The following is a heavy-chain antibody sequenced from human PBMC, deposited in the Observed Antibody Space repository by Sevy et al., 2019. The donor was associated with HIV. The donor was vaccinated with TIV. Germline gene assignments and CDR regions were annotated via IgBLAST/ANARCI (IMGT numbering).Heavy chain of an antibody. CDR3: AGGPLLGIGRGVAGGGY. J-gene: IGHJ4*02. V-gene: IGHV3-11*01. Sequence: GGSLRLSCSGSGFIFSDYYMSWIRQAPGRGLEWVSYISGSGITYYADSVEGRFTISRDNARNSLYLQMNSLKADDTAVVLRAGGPLLGIGRGVAGGGYRGQGTLGPVSS. CDR2: ISGSGIT. CDR1: GFIFSDYY. D-gene: IGHD2-2*03.